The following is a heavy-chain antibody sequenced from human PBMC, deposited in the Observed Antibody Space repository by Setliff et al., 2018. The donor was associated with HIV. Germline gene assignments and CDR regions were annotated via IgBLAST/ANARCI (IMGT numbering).Heavy chain of an antibody. V-gene: IGHV1-69*13. Sequence: ASVKVSCKTTGGTFNIFSITWVRQAPGQGLEWMGGIIPVFRTANYAQKFQRRLTITADESTNTAYMELIGLKSEDTAVYYCARDPTGGAARFDYWGQGTLVTVSS. CDR3: ARDPTGGAARFDY. CDR2: IIPVFRTA. J-gene: IGHJ4*02. D-gene: IGHD6-6*01. CDR1: GGTFNIFS.